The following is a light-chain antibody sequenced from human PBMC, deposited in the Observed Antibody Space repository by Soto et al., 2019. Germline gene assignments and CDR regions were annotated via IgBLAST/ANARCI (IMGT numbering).Light chain of an antibody. CDR1: QSVRSDY. Sequence: EIVLTQSPGALSLSPGERATLSCRASQSVRSDYLAWYQQKPGQAPRLHIYGASTRATGIPARFSGSVSGTDFTLTISSLEPEDFAVYYCQQRSNWRWLTFGGGTKVDI. V-gene: IGKV3D-20*02. CDR3: QQRSNWRWLT. J-gene: IGKJ4*01. CDR2: GAS.